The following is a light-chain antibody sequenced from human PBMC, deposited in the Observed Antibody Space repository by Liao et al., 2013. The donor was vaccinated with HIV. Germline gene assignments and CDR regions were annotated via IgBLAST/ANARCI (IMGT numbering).Light chain of an antibody. V-gene: IGLV3-1*01. Sequence: SYELTQPPSVSVSPGQTASITCSGDKLGNKYTCWYQQRPGQAPVLVMYHDTKRPSGIPERISGSNSGNTATLTINRVEAGDEADYYCQVWDSTPDQRIYVFGPGTQGYRP. CDR1: KLGNKY. CDR2: HDT. CDR3: QVWDSTPDQRIYV. J-gene: IGLJ1*01.